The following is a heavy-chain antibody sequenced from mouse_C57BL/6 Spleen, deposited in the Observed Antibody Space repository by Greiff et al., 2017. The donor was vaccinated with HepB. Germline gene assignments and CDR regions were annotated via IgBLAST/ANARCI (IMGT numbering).Heavy chain of an antibody. D-gene: IGHD1-1*01. V-gene: IGHV1-82*01. CDR3: ARRGYYYGSSYVDFDY. CDR2: IYPGDGDT. Sequence: VKLQQSGPELVKPGASVKISCKASGYAFSSSWMNWVKQRPGKGLEWIGRIYPGDGDTNYNGKFKGKATLTADKSSSTAYMQLSSLTSEDSAVYFCARRGYYYGSSYVDFDYWGQGTTLTVSS. CDR1: GYAFSSSW. J-gene: IGHJ2*01.